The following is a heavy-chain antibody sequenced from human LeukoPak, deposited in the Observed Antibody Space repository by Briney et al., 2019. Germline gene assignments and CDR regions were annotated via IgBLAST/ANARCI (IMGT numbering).Heavy chain of an antibody. D-gene: IGHD2-2*01. CDR1: GYTFTGYY. J-gene: IGHJ6*02. V-gene: IGHV1-2*02. Sequence: ASVKVSCKTAGYTFTGYYMHWVRQAPGQGLELMGWINPNSGGTNSAQTFQGRVSMTRDTSISTAHMELSRLRSDDTAVYYCATYPGTVAPGGMDVWGQGTTVTVSS. CDR3: ATYPGTVAPGGMDV. CDR2: INPNSGGT.